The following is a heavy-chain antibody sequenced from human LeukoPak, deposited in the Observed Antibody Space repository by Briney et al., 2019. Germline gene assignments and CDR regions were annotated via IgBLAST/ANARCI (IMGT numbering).Heavy chain of an antibody. CDR2: ISAYNGNT. D-gene: IGHD1-26*01. CDR3: ARPHRVGATRGNYYYYYMDV. V-gene: IGHV1-18*01. CDR1: GYTFTSYG. J-gene: IGHJ6*03. Sequence: ASVKVSCKASGYTFTSYGISWVRQAPGQGLEWMGWISAYNGNTDYAQKLQGRVTMTTDTSTSTAYMELRSLRSDDTAVYYCARPHRVGATRGNYYYYYMDVWGKGTTVTVSS.